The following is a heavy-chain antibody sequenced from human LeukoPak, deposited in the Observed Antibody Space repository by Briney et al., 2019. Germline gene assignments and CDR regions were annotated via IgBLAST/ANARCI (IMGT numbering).Heavy chain of an antibody. J-gene: IGHJ4*02. Sequence: PGGSLRLSCAASGFTFSNYWMTWVRQAPGKGLEWVANIKQDESEKYYVDSVKGRFTVSRDNSKNSVYLQMNSLRAEDTATYYCATPVGGVWSFDYWGQGTLVTVSS. CDR1: GFTFSNYW. V-gene: IGHV3-7*01. CDR2: IKQDESEK. CDR3: ATPVGGVWSFDY. D-gene: IGHD2-15*01.